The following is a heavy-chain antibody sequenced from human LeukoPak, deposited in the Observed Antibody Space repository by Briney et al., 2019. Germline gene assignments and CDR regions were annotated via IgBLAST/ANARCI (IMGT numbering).Heavy chain of an antibody. CDR1: GGSFSGYY. CDR2: INHSGST. CDR3: ARETLRYFDWFMGGYFDY. D-gene: IGHD3-9*01. V-gene: IGHV4-34*01. Sequence: PSETLSLTCAVYGGSFSGYYWSWIRQPPGKGLGWIGEINHSGSTNYNPSLKSRVTISVDTSKNQFSLKLSSVTAADTAVYYCARETLRYFDWFMGGYFDYWGQGTLVTVSS. J-gene: IGHJ4*02.